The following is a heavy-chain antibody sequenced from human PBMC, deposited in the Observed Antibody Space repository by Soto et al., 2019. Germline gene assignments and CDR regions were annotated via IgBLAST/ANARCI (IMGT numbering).Heavy chain of an antibody. V-gene: IGHV4-39*01. J-gene: IGHJ5*02. CDR1: GGSIRSSSYY. CDR3: ARLKRDRRGVGNWFDP. Sequence: PSETLSLTCTVAGGSIRSSSYYWGWIRQPPGKGLEWIGSIYYSGSTYYNPSLKSRVTISVDTSKNQFSLKLSSVTAADTAVYYCARLKRDRRGVGNWFDPWGQGTLVTVSS. D-gene: IGHD3-10*01. CDR2: IYYSGST.